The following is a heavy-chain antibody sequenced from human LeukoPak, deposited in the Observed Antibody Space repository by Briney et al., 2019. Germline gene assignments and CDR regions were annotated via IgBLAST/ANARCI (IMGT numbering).Heavy chain of an antibody. D-gene: IGHD4-17*01. J-gene: IGHJ4*02. Sequence: PGGSLRLSCATSGFTFSSYAMSWVRQAPGRGLEWVSSISTSSSSYIYYADSVKGRFTISRNNPKNSLYLQMNGLRAEDTAVYYCARNRGDPSYFDYWGQGTLVTVSS. CDR1: GFTFSSYA. V-gene: IGHV3-21*01. CDR3: ARNRGDPSYFDY. CDR2: ISTSSSSYI.